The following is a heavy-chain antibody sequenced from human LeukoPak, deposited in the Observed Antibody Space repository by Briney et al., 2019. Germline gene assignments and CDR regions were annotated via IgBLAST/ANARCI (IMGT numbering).Heavy chain of an antibody. Sequence: GGSLRLSCAASGFTFSTYTMNWVRQAPGKGLEWVSGISDSGVSTYYADSVKGRFTISRDNSKNTLYVQMNSLRAEDTAVYYCAKSIDYWGQGTLVTVSS. V-gene: IGHV3-23*01. CDR2: ISDSGVST. CDR1: GFTFSTYT. J-gene: IGHJ4*02. CDR3: AKSIDY.